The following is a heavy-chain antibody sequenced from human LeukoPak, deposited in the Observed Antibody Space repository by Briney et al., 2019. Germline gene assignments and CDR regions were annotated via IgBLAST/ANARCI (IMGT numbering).Heavy chain of an antibody. CDR2: ISSSSSNI. CDR3: AKDLLPSTYYYDSSGSDY. CDR1: GFTFSYYS. V-gene: IGHV3-48*01. Sequence: GGSLRLSCAASGFTFSYYSMNWVRQAPGKGLEWVSYISSSSSNIYYADSVKGRFTISRDNAKNSLYLQMNSLRAEDTAVYYCAKDLLPSTYYYDSSGSDYWGQGTLVTVSS. D-gene: IGHD3-22*01. J-gene: IGHJ4*02.